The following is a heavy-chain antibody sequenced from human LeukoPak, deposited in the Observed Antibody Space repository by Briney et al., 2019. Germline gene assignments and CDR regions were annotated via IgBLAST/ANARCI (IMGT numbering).Heavy chain of an antibody. D-gene: IGHD3-16*02. V-gene: IGHV1-46*01. CDR1: GHTFTSYY. CDR3: ARAEAAFGGVIDPFEY. CDR2: INPSGGST. Sequence: ASVKVSCKASGHTFTSYYMHWVRQAPGQGLEWMGIINPSGGSTTYAQKFQGRVTMTRDTSTSTVYVELSSLRSEDTAVYYCARAEAAFGGVIDPFEYWGQGSLVTVSS. J-gene: IGHJ4*02.